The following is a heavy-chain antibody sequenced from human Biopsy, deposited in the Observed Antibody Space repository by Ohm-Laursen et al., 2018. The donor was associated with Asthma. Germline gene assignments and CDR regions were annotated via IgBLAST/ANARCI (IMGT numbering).Heavy chain of an antibody. CDR1: GYILTDLS. Sequence: GASVKVSCKISGYILTDLSMHWVRQAPGQGLEWMGGHDHEGGGTVNAWRFQGRVTMTEDTSTDTAYMELSSLSSDDTAVYYCASDFPKDYVRYNFQFWGQGTLVTVSS. V-gene: IGHV1-24*01. D-gene: IGHD4-17*01. CDR3: ASDFPKDYVRYNFQF. J-gene: IGHJ4*02. CDR2: HDHEGGGT.